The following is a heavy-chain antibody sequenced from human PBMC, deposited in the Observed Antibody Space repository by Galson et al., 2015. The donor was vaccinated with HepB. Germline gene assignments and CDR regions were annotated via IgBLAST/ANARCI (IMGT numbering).Heavy chain of an antibody. V-gene: IGHV4-31*03. J-gene: IGHJ5*02. D-gene: IGHD6-19*01. CDR3: ARWRVAAGGASFDP. CDR2: IYYSGST. CDR1: GGSISSGGYY. Sequence: QVQLQESGPGLVKPSQTLSLTCTVSGGSISSGGYYWSWIRQHPGKGLEWIGYIYYSGSTYYNPSLKSRVTISVDTSKNQVSLKLSSVTASDTAVYYCARWRVAAGGASFDPWGQGTLVTVSS.